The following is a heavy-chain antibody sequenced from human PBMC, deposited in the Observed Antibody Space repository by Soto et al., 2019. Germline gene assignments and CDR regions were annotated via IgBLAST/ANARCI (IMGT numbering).Heavy chain of an antibody. V-gene: IGHV3-74*01. CDR1: GFTFSNYW. D-gene: IGHD3-3*01. J-gene: IGHJ4*02. Sequence: EVQLVESGGGLVQPGGSLRLSCVASGFTFSNYWIHWVRQTPGEGLVWVSRIKGDVITTNYADSVKGRFTIFRDNAKNTVFLQMNSLGAEDTAVYYCARGAFGAYYLDSWGQGTLVIVS. CDR3: ARGAFGAYYLDS. CDR2: IKGDVITT.